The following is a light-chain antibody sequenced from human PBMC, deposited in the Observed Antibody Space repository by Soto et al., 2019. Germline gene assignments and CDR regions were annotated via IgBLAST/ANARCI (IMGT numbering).Light chain of an antibody. V-gene: IGKV3-20*01. Sequence: ENVLTQSPGTLSLSPGERATLSCRASQSVSNNYLAWYQQKPGLAPRLLIYGASTRTAGIPDRFTGSGSGTDFTLTISRLEPEDFAVYYCQQYGTSRTFGQGTKVDIK. CDR3: QQYGTSRT. CDR1: QSVSNNY. CDR2: GAS. J-gene: IGKJ1*01.